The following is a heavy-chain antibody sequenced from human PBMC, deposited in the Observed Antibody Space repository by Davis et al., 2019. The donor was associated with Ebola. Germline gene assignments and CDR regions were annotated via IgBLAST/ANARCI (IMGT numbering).Heavy chain of an antibody. CDR2: IRYDGSDK. CDR1: GSSFSYHG. J-gene: IGHJ3*02. D-gene: IGHD3-22*01. CDR3: AKDGAIVVVDAFDI. Sequence: GESLKISCAASGSSFSYHGMHWVRQAPGKGLEWLAFIRYDGSDKYYADSVKGRFTISRDNSKNTLYLQMNSLRAEDTAVYYCAKDGAIVVVDAFDIWGQGTMVTVSS. V-gene: IGHV3-30*02.